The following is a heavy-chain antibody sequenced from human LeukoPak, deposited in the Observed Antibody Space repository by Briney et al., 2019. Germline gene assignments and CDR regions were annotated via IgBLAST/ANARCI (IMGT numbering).Heavy chain of an antibody. CDR3: AKLKQWQPQRYFFEY. CDR1: GFTFTSYA. Sequence: GGSLRLSCAASGFTFTSYAMSWVRQAPGKGLEWVSTFSGASSTSYTDAVKGRVTISRDNSKNILYLQMNSLRAEDTAVYYCAKLKQWQPQRYFFEYWGQGALVTVAS. CDR2: FSGASST. J-gene: IGHJ4*02. D-gene: IGHD6-19*01. V-gene: IGHV3-23*01.